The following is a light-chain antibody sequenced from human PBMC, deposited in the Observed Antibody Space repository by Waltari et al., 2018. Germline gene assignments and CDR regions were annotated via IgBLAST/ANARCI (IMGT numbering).Light chain of an antibody. CDR1: QSVGST. V-gene: IGKV3D-15*01. CDR2: YAS. J-gene: IGKJ1*01. CDR3: QKYKDWPWT. Sequence: ETVMMQSPATLSLSPGERAHLSCRASQSVGSTLAWYQQKPGQAPRLLIYYASSRATGIPDRFSGSGSGTEFTLTISSLDPEDVGVYYCQKYKDWPWTFGQGTKVEIK.